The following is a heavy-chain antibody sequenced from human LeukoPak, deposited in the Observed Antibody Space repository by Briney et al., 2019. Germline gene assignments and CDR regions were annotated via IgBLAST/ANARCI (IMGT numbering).Heavy chain of an antibody. CDR2: ISPCASYT. J-gene: IGHJ4*02. Sequence: GEALQISYEGAGCGFTSYWIGWGRPEPGKGGGWSRIISPCASYTRYRPSFHAQLTISAHNSITTAYLQRTTLNASDSALSYCASLTSSGWYFDYWGQGTLVTVSS. V-gene: IGHV5-51*01. CDR3: ASLTSSGWYFDY. CDR1: GCGFTSYW. D-gene: IGHD6-19*01.